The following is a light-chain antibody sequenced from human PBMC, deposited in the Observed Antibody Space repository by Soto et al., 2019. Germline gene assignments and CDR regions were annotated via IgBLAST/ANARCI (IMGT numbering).Light chain of an antibody. V-gene: IGKV3-20*01. Sequence: EIVLTQSPGTLSFSPGERATLSCRASQRVSSNYLAWYQQKPGQAPRLLIYGASTRATGIPDRYSGSGSGTDFTLTISSLEPEDSAVYYCQQYGSSPQTFGQGTKVEIK. CDR1: QRVSSNY. CDR3: QQYGSSPQT. CDR2: GAS. J-gene: IGKJ1*01.